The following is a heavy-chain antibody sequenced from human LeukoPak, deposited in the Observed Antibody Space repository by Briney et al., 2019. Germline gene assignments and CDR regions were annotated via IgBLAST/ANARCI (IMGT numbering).Heavy chain of an antibody. CDR1: GYTFTGYY. CDR2: ISAYNGNT. D-gene: IGHD3-9*01. J-gene: IGHJ6*02. Sequence: GASVKVSCKASGYTFTGYYMHWVRQAPGQGLEWMGWISAYNGNTNYAQKLQGRVTMTTDTSTSTAYMELRSLRSDDTAVYYCARRYYDILTGYLYYYYGMDIWGQGTTVTVSS. V-gene: IGHV1-18*04. CDR3: ARRYYDILTGYLYYYYGMDI.